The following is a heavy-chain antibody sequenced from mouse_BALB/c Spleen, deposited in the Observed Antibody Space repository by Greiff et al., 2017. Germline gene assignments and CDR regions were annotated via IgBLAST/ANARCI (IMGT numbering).Heavy chain of an antibody. D-gene: IGHD2-4*01. J-gene: IGHJ3*01. V-gene: IGHV1S29*02. Sequence: EVKLQESGPELVKPGASVKISCKASGYTFTDYNMHWVKQSHGKSLEWIGYIYPYNGGTGYNQKFKSKATLTVDNSSSTAYMELRSLTSEDSAVYYCARSGYDYDWFAYWGQGTLVTVSA. CDR2: IYPYNGGT. CDR1: GYTFTDYN. CDR3: ARSGYDYDWFAY.